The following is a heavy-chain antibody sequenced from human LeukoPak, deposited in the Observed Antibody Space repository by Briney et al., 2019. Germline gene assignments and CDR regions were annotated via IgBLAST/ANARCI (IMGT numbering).Heavy chain of an antibody. D-gene: IGHD3-16*01. CDR3: ARGFGSPDY. CDR1: GVSISRYY. J-gene: IGHJ4*02. V-gene: IGHV4-59*01. CDR2: IYYSRST. Sequence: SETLSLTCTVSGVSISRYYWSWLRQHPGKGLEWFGYIYYSRSTTYNPSLKTRVTMSVHTSKNHFSLNLSSVTAADTAGYYCARGFGSPDYWGQGTLVTVSS.